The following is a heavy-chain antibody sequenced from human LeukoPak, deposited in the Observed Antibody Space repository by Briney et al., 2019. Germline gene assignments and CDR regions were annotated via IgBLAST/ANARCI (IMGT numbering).Heavy chain of an antibody. D-gene: IGHD1-14*01. V-gene: IGHV3-74*01. CDR3: ARAITLSRSPAY. CDR2: INIDGSST. Sequence: GGSLRLSCAASGFAFSSLYMHWVRQAPGKGLVWVSRINIDGSSTAYADSVKGRFTISRDNTKNTLYLQMNSLRAEDTAVYYCARAITLSRSPAYWGQGTLVTVSS. CDR1: GFAFSSLY. J-gene: IGHJ4*02.